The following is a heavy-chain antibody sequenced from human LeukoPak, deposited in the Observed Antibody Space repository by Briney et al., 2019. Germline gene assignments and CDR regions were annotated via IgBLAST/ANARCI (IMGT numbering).Heavy chain of an antibody. CDR3: ARDRGWSQTYGSGTYGLDY. D-gene: IGHD3-10*01. CDR1: GYSISSGY. CDR2: ISYDGTRK. J-gene: IGHJ4*02. Sequence: LSLTCTVSGYSISSGYYWGWIRQPPGKGLEWVALISYDGTRKYYGDSVKGRFTISRDNSKNTLYLQMISLRTDDTAVYYCARDRGWSQTYGSGTYGLDYWGQGMLVTVSS. V-gene: IGHV3-30*03.